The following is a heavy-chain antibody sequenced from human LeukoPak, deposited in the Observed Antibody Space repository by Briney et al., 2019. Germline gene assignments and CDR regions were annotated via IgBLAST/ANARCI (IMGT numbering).Heavy chain of an antibody. CDR2: INPNSGGT. CDR3: ARDQSSFGKIYGWFDP. CDR1: GYTFTGCY. V-gene: IGHV1-2*02. Sequence: ASVKVSCKASGYTFTGCYMHWVRQAPGQGLEWMGWINPNSGGTNYAQKFQGRVTMTRDTSISTAYMELSRLRSDDTAVYYCARDQSSFGKIYGWFDPWGQEPWSPSPQ. J-gene: IGHJ5*02. D-gene: IGHD3-16*01.